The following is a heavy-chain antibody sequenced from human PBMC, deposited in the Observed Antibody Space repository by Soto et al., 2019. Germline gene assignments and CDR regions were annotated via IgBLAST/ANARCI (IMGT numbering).Heavy chain of an antibody. D-gene: IGHD3-3*01. Sequence: PSETLSLTCTVSGGSISSSSYYWGWIRQPPGKGLEWIGSIYYSGSTYYNPSLKSRVTISVDTSKNQFSLKLSSVTAADTAVYYCARVGGDFWIGYQLDYYYYYGLDGWGQGTTVTVSS. CDR1: GGSISSSSYY. CDR2: IYYSGST. V-gene: IGHV4-39*01. J-gene: IGHJ6*02. CDR3: ARVGGDFWIGYQLDYYYYYGLDG.